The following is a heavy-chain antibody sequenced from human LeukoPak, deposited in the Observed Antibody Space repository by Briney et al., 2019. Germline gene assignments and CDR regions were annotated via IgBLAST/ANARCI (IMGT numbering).Heavy chain of an antibody. CDR1: GFTFSSYA. CDR3: AKGRYFDWLLGRWFDP. V-gene: IGHV3-23*01. J-gene: IGHJ5*02. CDR2: ISGSDGST. Sequence: PGGSLRLSCAISGFTFSSYAISWVRQAPGKGLEWVSAISGSDGSTYHADSVKGQFTISRDNSKNTLYLQMNSLRAEDTAVYYCAKGRYFDWLLGRWFDPWGQGTLVTVSS. D-gene: IGHD3-9*01.